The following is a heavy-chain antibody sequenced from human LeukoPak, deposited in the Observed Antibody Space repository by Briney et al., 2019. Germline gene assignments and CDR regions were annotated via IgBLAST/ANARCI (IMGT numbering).Heavy chain of an antibody. J-gene: IGHJ3*01. CDR2: IKQDGSEK. D-gene: IGHD6-13*01. CDR3: VKVMAAAGTKQFDDAFDV. Sequence: GGSLRLSCAASGFTFSSYWMSWVRQAPGKGLEWVANIKQDGSEKYYVDSVKGRFTISRDNAKNSLYLQMNGLRAEDMALYYCVKVMAAAGTKQFDDAFDVWGQGTMVIV. V-gene: IGHV3-7*03. CDR1: GFTFSSYW.